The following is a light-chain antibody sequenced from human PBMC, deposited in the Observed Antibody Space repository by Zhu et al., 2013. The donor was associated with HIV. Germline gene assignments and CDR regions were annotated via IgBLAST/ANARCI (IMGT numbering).Light chain of an antibody. V-gene: IGLV7-46*01. CDR3: SLFYNGPMI. CDR2: DTY. Sequence: QSVVTQEPSLTVSPGGTVTLTCGSSAGAVTTGHYPYWFQQKPGQAPRTLIYDTYDKHSWTPTRFSGSLVGGKAALTLSGAQPEDEADYYCSLFYNGPMIIGGGTKLTVL. CDR1: AGAVTTGHY. J-gene: IGLJ2*01.